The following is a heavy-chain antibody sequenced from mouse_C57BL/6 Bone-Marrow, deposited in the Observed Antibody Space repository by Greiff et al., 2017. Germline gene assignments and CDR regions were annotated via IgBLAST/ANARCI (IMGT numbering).Heavy chain of an antibody. J-gene: IGHJ4*01. Sequence: VQLQQSGAELARPGASVKLSCKASGYTFTSYGISWVKQRTGQGLEWIGEIYPRSGNTYYNEKFKGKATLTADKSSSTAYMELRSLTSEDSAVYFCALWLRRRGEYYAMDYWGQGTSVTVSS. V-gene: IGHV1-81*01. CDR3: ALWLRRRGEYYAMDY. D-gene: IGHD2-2*01. CDR2: IYPRSGNT. CDR1: GYTFTSYG.